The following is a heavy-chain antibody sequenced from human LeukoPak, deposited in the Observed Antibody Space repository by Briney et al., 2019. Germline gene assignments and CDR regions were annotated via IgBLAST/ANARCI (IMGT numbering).Heavy chain of an antibody. D-gene: IGHD2-2*01. V-gene: IGHV1-3*01. CDR2: IDAGNGDT. CDR3: ARGSTSDWPLDH. J-gene: IGHJ4*02. CDR1: VYTFSDYA. Sequence: ASVKVSCKASVYTFSDYAMHWVRQARGQRFEWMGWIDAGNGDTRYSQKFQGRVTITRDTSASTAYIELRSLRSEDTAMYYCARGSTSDWPLDHWGQETLVTIS.